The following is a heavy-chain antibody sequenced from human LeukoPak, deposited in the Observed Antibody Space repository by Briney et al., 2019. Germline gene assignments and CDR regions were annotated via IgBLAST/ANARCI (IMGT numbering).Heavy chain of an antibody. V-gene: IGHV3-66*01. CDR3: ARDSMIVGWYFQH. D-gene: IGHD3-22*01. CDR1: GFTVSSNY. Sequence: PGGSLILSCAASGFTVSSNYMSWVRQAPGKGLEWVSVISSGGSTNYADSVKGRFTISRDNSKNTLNLQMNSLRAEDTAVYYCARDSMIVGWYFQHWGQGTLVTVSS. J-gene: IGHJ1*01. CDR2: ISSGGST.